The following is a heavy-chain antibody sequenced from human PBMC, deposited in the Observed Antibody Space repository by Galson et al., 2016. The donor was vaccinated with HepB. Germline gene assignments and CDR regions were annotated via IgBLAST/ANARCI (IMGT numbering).Heavy chain of an antibody. CDR1: GFTFSSYW. CDR3: GGGRYVDY. D-gene: IGHD1-26*01. CDR2: IKQDGSEK. J-gene: IGHJ4*02. V-gene: IGHV3-7*01. Sequence: SLRLSCAASGFTFSSYWMNWVRQAPGKGLEWVANIKQDGSEKNYEDSVKGRFTISRDNAKNSLYLQMNSLRAEDTAVYYCGGGRYVDYWGQGTLVTVSS.